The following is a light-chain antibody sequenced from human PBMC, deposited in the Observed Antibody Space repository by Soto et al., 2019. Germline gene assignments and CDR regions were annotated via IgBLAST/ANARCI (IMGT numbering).Light chain of an antibody. CDR3: SSYTSSSTYV. CDR1: SSDVGGYNS. V-gene: IGLV2-14*03. J-gene: IGLJ1*01. CDR2: NVS. Sequence: QSALTQPASVSGSPGQSITISCTGTSSDVGGYNSVSWYQHHPGKAPKLMIYNVSNRPSGVSNRFSGSKSGNTASLTISGLQAEDEADYYCSSYTSSSTYVVGTGTKVTVL.